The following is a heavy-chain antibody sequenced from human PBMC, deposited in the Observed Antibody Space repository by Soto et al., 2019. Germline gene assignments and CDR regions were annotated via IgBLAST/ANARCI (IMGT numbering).Heavy chain of an antibody. J-gene: IGHJ6*02. CDR3: VRYCSRTSCYKYYGMDV. CDR2: IDPSGSYT. Sequence: LKISCRGSGYSFTTYWINWVRQMPGKGLEWMGNIDPSGSYTNYSPSFQGHVTISADKSISTAYLQWSSLKASDTAMYYCVRYCSRTSCYKYYGMDVWGQGTTVTVSS. CDR1: GYSFTTYW. V-gene: IGHV5-10-1*01. D-gene: IGHD2-2*02.